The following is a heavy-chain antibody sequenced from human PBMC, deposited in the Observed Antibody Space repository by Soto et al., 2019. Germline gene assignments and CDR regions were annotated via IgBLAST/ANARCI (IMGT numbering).Heavy chain of an antibody. CDR2: IDTAGDT. D-gene: IGHD3-16*02. V-gene: IGHV3-13*01. CDR1: GFTFSSYD. CDR3: ARGSLRKFGGVIVIDDMDV. Sequence: EVQLVESGGGLVQPGGSLRLSCAASGFTFSSYDMHWVRQGTGGGLEWVSGIDTAGDTYYPGSVKGRFTISRENGKNSLYLQMNSLRSGDTAVYYCARGSLRKFGGVIVIDDMDVWGKGTTVTVSS. J-gene: IGHJ6*03.